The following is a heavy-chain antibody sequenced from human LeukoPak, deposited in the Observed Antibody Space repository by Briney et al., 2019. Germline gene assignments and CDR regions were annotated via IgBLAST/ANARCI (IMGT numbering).Heavy chain of an antibody. Sequence: GRSLRLSCAVSGFIFSNSGIHWVRQAPGKGLVWVAGISYDGSEKYYAESVKGRFTISRDNSKTTVYLQMNSLEIEDTAVYYCAQDLLGLTAPKAYFDFWGQGTLVTVSS. J-gene: IGHJ4*02. CDR2: ISYDGSEK. V-gene: IGHV3-30*18. D-gene: IGHD2-21*02. CDR1: GFIFSNSG. CDR3: AQDLLGLTAPKAYFDF.